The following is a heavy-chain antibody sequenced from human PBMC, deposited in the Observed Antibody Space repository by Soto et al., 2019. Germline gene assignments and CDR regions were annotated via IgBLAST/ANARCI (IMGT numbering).Heavy chain of an antibody. Sequence: QVQLVQSGAEVKKPGSSVKVSCKASGGTFSSYTISWARQAPGQGLEWMGRIIPILGIANYAQKFQGRVTITADKSTSTAYMELSSLRSEDTAVYYCARVTMVRGVIIMGSWFDPWGQGTLVTVSS. CDR3: ARVTMVRGVIIMGSWFDP. V-gene: IGHV1-69*02. CDR2: IIPILGIA. J-gene: IGHJ5*02. CDR1: GGTFSSYT. D-gene: IGHD3-10*01.